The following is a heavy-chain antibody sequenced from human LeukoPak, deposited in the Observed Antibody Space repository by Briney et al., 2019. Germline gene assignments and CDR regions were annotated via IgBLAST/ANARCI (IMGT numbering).Heavy chain of an antibody. J-gene: IGHJ4*02. D-gene: IGHD6-19*01. CDR2: IKPDGSEK. CDR1: GITFGSYR. Sequence: GGSLRLSCAASGITFGSYRMTWVRQAPGKGLECVANIKPDGSEKHYVDSMEGRFTISRDNAKTSLFLEMNSLRAEDTAVYYCARGRMSVAGSYEYWGQGTLVTVSS. V-gene: IGHV3-7*05. CDR3: ARGRMSVAGSYEY.